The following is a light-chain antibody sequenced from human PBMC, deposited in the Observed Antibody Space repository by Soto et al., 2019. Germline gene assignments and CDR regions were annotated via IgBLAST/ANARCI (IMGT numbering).Light chain of an antibody. J-gene: IGKJ1*01. V-gene: IGKV1-6*01. Sequence: AIQMTQSPSSLSASVGDRVTITCQASQGIRYDLGWYQQKPGKAPKLLIYASSRLQSGVPSRFSGSGGGTDFTLIISSLQPEDFATYYCLQDYSYPWTFGQGTKVEIK. CDR2: ASS. CDR3: LQDYSYPWT. CDR1: QGIRYD.